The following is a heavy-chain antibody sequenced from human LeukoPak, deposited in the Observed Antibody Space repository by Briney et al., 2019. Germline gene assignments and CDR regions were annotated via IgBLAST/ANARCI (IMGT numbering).Heavy chain of an antibody. Sequence: SETLSLTCTVSGGSISSRNYYWGWIRQPPGKGLEGIGGVYYTGTTYSNPSLKSRVTISVDTSKNQLSLRLSSVTAADTAVYYCARHVSVAVTNFFDYWGQGSLVTVSS. CDR1: GGSISSRNYY. J-gene: IGHJ4*02. D-gene: IGHD6-19*01. CDR2: VYYTGTT. CDR3: ARHVSVAVTNFFDY. V-gene: IGHV4-39*01.